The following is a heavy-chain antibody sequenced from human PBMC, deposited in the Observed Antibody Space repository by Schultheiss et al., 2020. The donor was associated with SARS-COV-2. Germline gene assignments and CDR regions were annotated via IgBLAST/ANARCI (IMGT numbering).Heavy chain of an antibody. CDR2: IKSKTDGGTT. CDR3: TTLDY. CDR1: GFPLSGHE. J-gene: IGHJ4*02. Sequence: GESLKISCAASGFPLSGHEMSWVRQAPGKGLEWVGRIKSKTDGGTTDYAAPVKGRFTISRDDSKNTLYLQMNSLKTEDTAVYYCTTLDYWGQGTLVTVSS. V-gene: IGHV3-15*01.